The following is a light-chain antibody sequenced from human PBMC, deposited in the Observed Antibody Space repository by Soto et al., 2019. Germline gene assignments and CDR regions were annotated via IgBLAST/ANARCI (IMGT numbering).Light chain of an antibody. CDR3: QQYNNWGLS. V-gene: IGKV3D-15*01. Sequence: IVMTQSPATLSVSPGEGVTLSCRASENVGTNLAWYQQKPGQAPRLLIYGSSTRATGIPATFSGSGSGTAFTLTISSLQSEESAIYYCQQYNNWGLSFGGGTKV. J-gene: IGKJ4*01. CDR2: GSS. CDR1: ENVGTN.